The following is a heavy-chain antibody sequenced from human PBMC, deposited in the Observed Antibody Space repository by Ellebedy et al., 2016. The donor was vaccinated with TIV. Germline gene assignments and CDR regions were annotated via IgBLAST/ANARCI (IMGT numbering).Heavy chain of an antibody. V-gene: IGHV4-38-2*02. Sequence: MPSEILSLTCSVSDYSISSGYYWGWIRQPPGKGLEWIGSIFHSGRTYNNPSLKSRVTISVDTSKNQFSLRLTSVTAADTAIYYCAREGGYDWDWFDPWGQGTLVTVSS. CDR1: DYSISSGYY. J-gene: IGHJ5*02. CDR3: AREGGYDWDWFDP. CDR2: IFHSGRT. D-gene: IGHD5-12*01.